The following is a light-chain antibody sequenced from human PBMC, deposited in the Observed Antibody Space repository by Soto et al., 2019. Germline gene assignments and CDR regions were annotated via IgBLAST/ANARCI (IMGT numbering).Light chain of an antibody. Sequence: EIVLTQSPATLPLSPGERATLSFRASQSVSRYLAWYQHKPGQAPRLLIYDASNRATGIPARFSGSGSGTDFTLTISSLEPEDFAVYYCQQRSNWPPTFGQGTKVDIK. CDR2: DAS. CDR3: QQRSNWPPT. V-gene: IGKV3-11*01. J-gene: IGKJ1*01. CDR1: QSVSRY.